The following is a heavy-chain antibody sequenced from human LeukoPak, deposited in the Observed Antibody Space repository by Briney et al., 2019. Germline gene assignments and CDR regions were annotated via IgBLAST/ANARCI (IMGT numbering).Heavy chain of an antibody. V-gene: IGHV4-59*08. CDR3: ARLIGGVGYFDL. CDR1: GGSISTYY. J-gene: IGHJ2*01. Sequence: PSETLSLTCTVPGGSISTYYWSWIRQPPGKGLEWIGYIHYSGSTNYNPSLKSRVAISVDTSKNQFSLKLGFVTAADTAVYYCARLIGGVGYFDLWGRGTLVTVSS. CDR2: IHYSGST.